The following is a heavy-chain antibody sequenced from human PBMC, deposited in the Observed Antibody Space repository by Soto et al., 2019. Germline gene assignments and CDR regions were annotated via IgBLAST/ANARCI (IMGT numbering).Heavy chain of an antibody. CDR2: VIPLFNTS. V-gene: IGHV1-69*01. D-gene: IGHD3-22*01. J-gene: IGHJ4*02. CDR1: GGTFSSYI. CDR3: AVGDHYYDSSGYYFDY. Sequence: QVQLVQSGAEVKKPGSSVKVSCKASGGTFSSYIIAWVRQAPGQGFEWMGGVIPLFNTSNYARKFQGRVTITEDESTSTAYMELSSLTSDDTAVVYCAVGDHYYDSSGYYFDYWGQGTLVTVSS.